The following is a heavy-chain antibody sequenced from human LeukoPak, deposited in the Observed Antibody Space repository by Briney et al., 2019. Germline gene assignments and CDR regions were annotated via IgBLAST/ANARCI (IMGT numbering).Heavy chain of an antibody. V-gene: IGHV3-21*01. CDR1: GFTFSSYS. D-gene: IGHD4-23*01. CDR3: ARPFGVVTQVFDY. J-gene: IGHJ4*02. Sequence: GGSLRLSCAASGFTFSSYSMNWVRQAPGKGLEWVSSISSSSSYIYYADSAKGRFTISRDNAKNSLYLQMNSLRAEDTAVYYCARPFGVVTQVFDYWGQGTLVTVSS. CDR2: ISSSSSYI.